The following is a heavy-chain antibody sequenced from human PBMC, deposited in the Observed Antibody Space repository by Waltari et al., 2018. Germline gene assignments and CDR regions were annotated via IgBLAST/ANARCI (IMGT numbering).Heavy chain of an antibody. D-gene: IGHD6-13*01. CDR1: GGSISGYY. CDR3: ARRQQQLDS. Sequence: QVQLQESGPGLVKPSETLSLTCTVSGGSISGYYWSWIRQPPGKGLEWIGYIYYRGSTNYNPSLKSRVTISVDTSKNQFSLKLSSVTAADTAVYYCARRQQQLDSWGQGTLVTVSS. J-gene: IGHJ4*02. V-gene: IGHV4-59*01. CDR2: IYYRGST.